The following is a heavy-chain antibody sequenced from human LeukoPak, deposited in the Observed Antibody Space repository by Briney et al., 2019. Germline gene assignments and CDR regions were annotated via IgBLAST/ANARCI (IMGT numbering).Heavy chain of an antibody. D-gene: IGHD3-22*01. CDR2: IYPANSDT. J-gene: IGHJ3*02. Sequence: GESLKISCKGSGYSFTNYWIGWVRQTPGRGLEWMGIIYPANSDTKYSPSLQGQVTISADKSINTAYLQWSSLKASDTAIYYCASTAKEYYDGSGYSGLGIWGQGTMVTVSS. CDR1: GYSFTNYW. CDR3: ASTAKEYYDGSGYSGLGI. V-gene: IGHV5-51*01.